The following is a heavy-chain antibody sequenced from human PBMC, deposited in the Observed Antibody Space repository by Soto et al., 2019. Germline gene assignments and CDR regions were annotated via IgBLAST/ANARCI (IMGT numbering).Heavy chain of an antibody. Sequence: SQTLSLTCAISGDSVSSNTASWSVIRSSPSRGLEWLGRTHYRSNWRHDYAVSVKSRITVNPDTSKNHFSLQLNSVTPDDTAVYYCARGVAGSGFDLWGQGTLVTVYS. V-gene: IGHV6-1*01. CDR1: GDSVSSNTAS. CDR2: THYRSNWRH. D-gene: IGHD6-19*01. J-gene: IGHJ4*02. CDR3: ARGVAGSGFDL.